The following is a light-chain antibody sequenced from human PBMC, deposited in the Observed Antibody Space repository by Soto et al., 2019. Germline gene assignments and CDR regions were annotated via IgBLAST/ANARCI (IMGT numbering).Light chain of an antibody. J-gene: IGLJ2*01. CDR1: SSNIGAGYD. V-gene: IGLV1-40*01. CDR2: GNS. CDR3: QSYASAVV. Sequence: QLVLTQPPSVSGAPGQRVTISCTGSSSNIGAGYDVHWYQQLPGTAPKLLIYGNSNRPSGVPDRFSGSKSGTSASLAITGLEVGEGADYYGQSYASAVVFGGGTNLTV.